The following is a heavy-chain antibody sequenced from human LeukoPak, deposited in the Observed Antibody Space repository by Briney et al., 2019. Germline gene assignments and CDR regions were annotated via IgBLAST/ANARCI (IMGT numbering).Heavy chain of an antibody. CDR3: ARLPKKYSSSWERGVDP. V-gene: IGHV4-39*01. CDR2: IYYSGST. Sequence: PSETLSLTCTVSGGSISSSSYYWGWIRQPPGKGLEWIGSIYYSGSTYYNPSLKSRVTISVDTSKNQFSLKLSSVTAADTAVYYCARLPKKYSSSWERGVDPWGQGTLVTVSS. CDR1: GGSISSSSYY. D-gene: IGHD6-13*01. J-gene: IGHJ5*02.